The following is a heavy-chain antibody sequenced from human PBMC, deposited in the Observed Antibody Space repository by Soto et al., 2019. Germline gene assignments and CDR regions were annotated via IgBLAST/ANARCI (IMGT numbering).Heavy chain of an antibody. D-gene: IGHD2-21*02. J-gene: IGHJ4*02. CDR3: ARWEVTTIFDY. Sequence: GGSLRLSCAASGFTFSSYAMHWVRQAPGKGLEWVAVISYDGSNKYYADSVKGRFTISRDNSKNTLYLQMNSLRAEDTAVYYCARWEVTTIFDYWGQGTLGTVSS. CDR2: ISYDGSNK. CDR1: GFTFSSYA. V-gene: IGHV3-30-3*01.